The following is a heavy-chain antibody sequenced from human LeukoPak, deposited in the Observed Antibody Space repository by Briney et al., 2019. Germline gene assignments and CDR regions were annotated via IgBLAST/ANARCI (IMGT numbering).Heavy chain of an antibody. CDR2: IKQDGSER. V-gene: IGHV3-7*01. D-gene: IGHD2-21*02. CDR1: GVTFSSVW. CDR3: ATRAYCGGDCYSYDH. Sequence: GGSLRLSCAASGVTFSSVWMSWVRQAPGKGLGWVANIKQDGSERYYVDSVKGRFTISRDNAKNSLYLQMISLRAEDTAVYYCATRAYCGGDCYSYDHWGQGTLVTVSS. J-gene: IGHJ4*02.